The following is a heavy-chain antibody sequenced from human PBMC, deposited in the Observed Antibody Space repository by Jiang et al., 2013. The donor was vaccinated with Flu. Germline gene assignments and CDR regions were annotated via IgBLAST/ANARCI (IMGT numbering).Heavy chain of an antibody. J-gene: IGHJ4*02. CDR1: GGTFSSYA. CDR3: ARQAYYYDSSGYYLYYFDY. CDR2: IIPIFGTA. D-gene: IGHD3-22*01. V-gene: IGHV1-69*01. Sequence: GAEVKKPGSSVKVSCKASGGTFSSYAISWVRQAPGQGLEWMGGIIPIFGTANYAQNFQGRVTITADESTTTAYMELSSLRSEDTAVYYCARQAYYYDSSGYYLYYFDYWGQGTLVTVSS.